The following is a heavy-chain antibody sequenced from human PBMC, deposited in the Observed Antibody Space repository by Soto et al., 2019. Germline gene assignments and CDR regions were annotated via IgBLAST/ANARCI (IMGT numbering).Heavy chain of an antibody. Sequence: EVQLVESGGGPVKPGGSLRLSCAASGFTFTSYSINWVRQAPGKGLEWVSSISSSSSYIFYSDSVKGRFTISRDNDKNPVYLRMNSLRAGDTAVYYCARDSGGLELPEAIAYWGQGTLVTVSS. V-gene: IGHV3-21*01. CDR3: ARDSGGLELPEAIAY. D-gene: IGHD3-10*01. CDR2: ISSSSSYI. CDR1: GFTFTSYS. J-gene: IGHJ4*02.